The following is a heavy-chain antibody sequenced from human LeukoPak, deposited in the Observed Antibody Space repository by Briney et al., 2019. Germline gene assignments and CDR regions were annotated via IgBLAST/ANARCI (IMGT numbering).Heavy chain of an antibody. V-gene: IGHV3-15*01. CDR2: IKSKTDGGTT. J-gene: IGHJ4*02. Sequence: GGSLSLSCAASGFTFSNAWMSWVRQAPGKGLEWVGRIKSKTDGGTTDYAAPVKGRFTISRDDSKNTLYLQMNSLKTEDTAVYYCTTTPSLADFDYWGQGTLVTVSS. CDR1: GFTFSNAW. CDR3: TTTPSLADFDY.